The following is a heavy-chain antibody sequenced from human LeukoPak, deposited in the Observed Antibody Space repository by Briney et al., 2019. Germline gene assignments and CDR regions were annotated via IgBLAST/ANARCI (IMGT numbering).Heavy chain of an antibody. CDR1: GLSFSDYA. CDR3: AKGKINHEGAFDI. CDR2: FSESFSGSGGKT. V-gene: IGHV3-23*01. Sequence: GGSLRLSCAASGLSFSDYAMSWVRQAPGKGLEWVSGFSESFSGSGGKTHSADSVKGRFTISRDNSKKMLYLQMNSLRGDDTAVYFCAKGKINHEGAFDIWGQGTLVTVSS. J-gene: IGHJ3*02.